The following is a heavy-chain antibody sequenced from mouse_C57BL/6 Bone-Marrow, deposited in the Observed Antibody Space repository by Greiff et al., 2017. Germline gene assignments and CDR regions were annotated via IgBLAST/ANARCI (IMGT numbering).Heavy chain of an antibody. Sequence: QVQLQQPGAELVMPGASVKLSCKASGYTFTSYWMPWVKQRPGQGLEWIGEIDPSGSYTNYNQKFKGQSTLTVDKSSSTAYMQLSRLTSEDSAVYYGARSMGYGRALYYFDYWGQGTTLTVSS. J-gene: IGHJ2*01. CDR1: GYTFTSYW. D-gene: IGHD1-1*01. V-gene: IGHV1-69*01. CDR2: IDPSGSYT. CDR3: ARSMGYGRALYYFDY.